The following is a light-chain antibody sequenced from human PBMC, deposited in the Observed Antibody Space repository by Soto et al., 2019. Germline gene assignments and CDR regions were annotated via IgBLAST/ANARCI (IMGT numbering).Light chain of an antibody. CDR3: AAWDDSLNCVV. CDR1: SSNIGSNT. J-gene: IGLJ2*01. CDR2: GNN. V-gene: IGLV1-44*01. Sequence: QPVLTQPPSASGTPGQRVTISCSGSSSNIGSNTVNWYQQLPGTAPKLLIYGNNQRPSGVPDRFSGSKSGTSASLAISGLQSEDEADYYCAAWDDSLNCVVFGGGTKLTVL.